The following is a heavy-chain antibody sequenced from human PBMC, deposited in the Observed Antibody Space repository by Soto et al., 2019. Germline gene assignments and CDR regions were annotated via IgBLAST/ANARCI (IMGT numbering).Heavy chain of an antibody. CDR2: IYYSGST. CDR1: GGSISSSSYY. D-gene: IGHD6-19*01. J-gene: IGHJ4*02. V-gene: IGHV4-39*01. Sequence: SETLSLTCTVSGGSISSSSYYWGWIRQPPGKGLEWIGSIYYSGSTYYNPSLKSRVTISVDTSKNQFSLKLSSVTAADTAVYYCARSYSSGWPAVPYYWGQGTLVTVSS. CDR3: ARSYSSGWPAVPYY.